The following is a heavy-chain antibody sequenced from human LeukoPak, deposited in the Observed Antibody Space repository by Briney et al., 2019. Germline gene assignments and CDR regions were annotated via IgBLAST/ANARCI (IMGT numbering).Heavy chain of an antibody. J-gene: IGHJ4*02. CDR2: IWHDGRDN. CDR1: GFIFSNYD. V-gene: IGHV3-33*01. Sequence: GGSLRLSCTASGFIFSNYDMHWVRQAPGKGLEWLAFIWHDGRDNSYGDSVRGRITISRDNSKNSLYLQMNSLRAEDTAVYYCARDSAVAYFDYWGQGTLVTVSS. CDR3: ARDSAVAYFDY. D-gene: IGHD6-19*01.